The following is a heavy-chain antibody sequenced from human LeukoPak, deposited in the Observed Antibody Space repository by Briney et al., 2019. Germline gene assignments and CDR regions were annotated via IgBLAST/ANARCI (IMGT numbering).Heavy chain of an antibody. CDR2: ISFDESNK. D-gene: IGHD3-10*01. J-gene: IGHJ5*02. Sequence: GGSLRLSCAVSGFTFSSYAMHWVRQAPGKGLEWVAVISFDESNKYYADSVKGRFTISRDNSKNTLYLQMNSLRAEDTAVYYCAMAGANWFDPWGQGTLVTVSS. CDR1: GFTFSSYA. CDR3: AMAGANWFDP. V-gene: IGHV3-30*04.